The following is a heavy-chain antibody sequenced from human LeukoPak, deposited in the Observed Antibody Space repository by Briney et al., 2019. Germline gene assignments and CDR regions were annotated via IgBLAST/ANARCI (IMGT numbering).Heavy chain of an antibody. Sequence: SETLSLTCAVYGGSFSGYYWSWIRQPPGKGLEWIGEINHSGSTNYNPSLKSRVTISVDTSKNQISLKLSSVTAADTAVYYCARGSSWRRFDYWGQGTLVTVSS. CDR2: INHSGST. J-gene: IGHJ4*02. CDR1: GGSFSGYY. D-gene: IGHD6-13*01. CDR3: ARGSSWRRFDY. V-gene: IGHV4-34*01.